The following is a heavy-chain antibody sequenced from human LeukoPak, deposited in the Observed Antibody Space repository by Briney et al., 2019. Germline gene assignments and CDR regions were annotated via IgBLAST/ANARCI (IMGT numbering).Heavy chain of an antibody. J-gene: IGHJ5*02. CDR2: ISGSGDST. CDR1: GFTFSSYA. CDR3: ARDPRNVGLAP. D-gene: IGHD2-15*01. V-gene: IGHV3-23*01. Sequence: SGGSLRLSCAASGFTFSSYAMSWVRQAPGKGLEWVSAISGSGDSTYYADSVKGRFTMSRDNVKNTLYLQMNSLRVEDTAVYYCARDPRNVGLAPWGQGTLVTVSS.